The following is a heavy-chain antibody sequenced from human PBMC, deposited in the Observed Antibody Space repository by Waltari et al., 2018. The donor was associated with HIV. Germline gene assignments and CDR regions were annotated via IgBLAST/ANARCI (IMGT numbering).Heavy chain of an antibody. V-gene: IGHV3-30*15. CDR2: ISNDGNDK. Sequence: LVESGGDLVQSGTSLRLSCEASRFSFSYYDMFWVRQAPGKGLEWVAVISNDGNDKKYVDSVKGRFNVSRDNVKNTLYLYMSRLRPEDTAVYYCVRETSGRDAFDIWGLGTQVIVSS. CDR1: RFSFSYYD. CDR3: VRETSGRDAFDI. J-gene: IGHJ3*02. D-gene: IGHD2-15*01.